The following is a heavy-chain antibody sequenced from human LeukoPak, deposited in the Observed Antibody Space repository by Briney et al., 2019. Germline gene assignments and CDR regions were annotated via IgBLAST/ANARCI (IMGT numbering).Heavy chain of an antibody. V-gene: IGHV4-38-2*02. CDR3: ARGRGEMVDY. CDR1: GYSFSSGYY. J-gene: IGHJ4*02. CDR2: ISLSGST. D-gene: IGHD3-16*01. Sequence: SETLSLTCTVSGYSFSSGYYWGWIRQPPGKGLWWVGSISLSGSTYYNPSLKGRVTISADTSTNQSSMRLSCVRAADTAVSYCARGRGEMVDYWGQGTLVTVSS.